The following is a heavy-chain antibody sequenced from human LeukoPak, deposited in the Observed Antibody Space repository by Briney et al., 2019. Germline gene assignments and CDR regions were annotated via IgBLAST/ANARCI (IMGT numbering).Heavy chain of an antibody. V-gene: IGHV3-23*01. Sequence: PGGSLRLSCAASGFTFSSYAMSWVRQAPGKGLEWVSAISGSGGSTYYGDSVKGRFTISRDNSKNTLYLQMNSLRAEDTAVYYCAKGSVYYYDSSGYSFDYWGQGTLVTVSS. J-gene: IGHJ4*02. D-gene: IGHD3-22*01. CDR1: GFTFSSYA. CDR2: ISGSGGST. CDR3: AKGSVYYYDSSGYSFDY.